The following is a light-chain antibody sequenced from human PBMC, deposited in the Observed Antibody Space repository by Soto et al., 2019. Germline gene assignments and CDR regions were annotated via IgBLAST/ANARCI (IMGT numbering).Light chain of an antibody. CDR1: QSVSSTY. Sequence: EIVLTQSPGTLPLSPGERATLSCRASQSVSSTYLAWYQQKPGQAPRLLIYGASSRATGIPDRFSGSGSGTDFTLTISRLEPEDVAVYYCQQYTPSPPSWTFGQGTKVEIK. J-gene: IGKJ1*01. CDR2: GAS. CDR3: QQYTPSPPSWT. V-gene: IGKV3-20*01.